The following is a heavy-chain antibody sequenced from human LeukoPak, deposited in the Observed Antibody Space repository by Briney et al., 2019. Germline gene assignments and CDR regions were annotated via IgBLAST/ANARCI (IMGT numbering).Heavy chain of an antibody. CDR1: GFTFGSYA. CDR2: VSGSGAGT. D-gene: IGHD2-21*02. V-gene: IGHV3-23*01. Sequence: GGSLRLSCAASGFTFGSYAMSWVRQAPGRGLEWVSGVSGSGAGTYYADSVKGRFTISRDNSKNTLYLQMNSLRAEDTAIYYCAKSSALVVVTAMPYWGQGSLVTVSS. CDR3: AKSSALVVVTAMPY. J-gene: IGHJ4*02.